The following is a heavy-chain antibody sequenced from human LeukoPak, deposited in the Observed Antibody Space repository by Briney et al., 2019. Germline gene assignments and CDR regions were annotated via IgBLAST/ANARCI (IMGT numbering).Heavy chain of an antibody. V-gene: IGHV4-59*08. CDR3: ARQADTAMITGGFYFDY. J-gene: IGHJ4*02. D-gene: IGHD5-18*01. Sequence: SETLSLTCTVSGGSISSYYWSWIRQPPGKGREWIGYIYYSGSTNYNPSLRSRVAISVDTSENQFSLRLRSVTAADTAVYYCARQADTAMITGGFYFDYWGQGTLVTVSS. CDR2: IYYSGST. CDR1: GGSISSYY.